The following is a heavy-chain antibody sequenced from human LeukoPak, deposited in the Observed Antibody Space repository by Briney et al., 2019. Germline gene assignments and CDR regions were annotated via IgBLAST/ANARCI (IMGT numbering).Heavy chain of an antibody. V-gene: IGHV4-59*01. CDR1: GGSINNYY. CDR3: ARDRRVVPAAIGY. Sequence: SETLSLTCTVSGGSINNYYWSWIRQPPGRGLEWIGYIYYSGTTNYNPSLKSRVTISLDTSKNRFSLRLKSVTAADTAVYYCARDRRVVPAAIGYWGQGTLVTVSS. D-gene: IGHD2-2*01. CDR2: IYYSGTT. J-gene: IGHJ4*02.